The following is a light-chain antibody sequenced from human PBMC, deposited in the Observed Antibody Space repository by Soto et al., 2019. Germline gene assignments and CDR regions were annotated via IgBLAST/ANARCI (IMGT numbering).Light chain of an antibody. CDR2: DTS. CDR1: HSVSRY. J-gene: IGKJ4*01. Sequence: IALTQSTATLSLSPGEGATLSCRDSHSVSRYLAWYRQRPGQAPSLLIYDTSNRATGIPARFSGSGSGTYFTHTISSLEPEYFPVDYCQQRNNWAWTSGGGTKVEI. V-gene: IGKV3-11*01. CDR3: QQRNNWAWT.